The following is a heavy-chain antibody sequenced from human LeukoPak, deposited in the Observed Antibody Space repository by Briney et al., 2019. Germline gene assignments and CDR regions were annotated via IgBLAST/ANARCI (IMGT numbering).Heavy chain of an antibody. CDR2: MNPNSGNT. V-gene: IGHV1-8*01. CDR3: ARGPLGWLQSNWFDP. Sequence: ASVKVSCKTSGYTFSSYDINWVRQATGQGLEWMGWMNPNSGNTGYAQNFQGRVTMNRNPPISTAYMELSSLRSEDTAVYYCARGPLGWLQSNWFDPWGQGTLVTVSS. D-gene: IGHD5-24*01. CDR1: GYTFSSYD. J-gene: IGHJ5*02.